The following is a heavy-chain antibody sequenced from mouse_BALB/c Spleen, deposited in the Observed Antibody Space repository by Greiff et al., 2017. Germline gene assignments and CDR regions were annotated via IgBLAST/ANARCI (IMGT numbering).Heavy chain of an antibody. D-gene: IGHD2-3*01. CDR2: IYPGDGDT. CDR3: AREDGYRPAWFAY. Sequence: VQLQQSGAELVRPGSSVKISCKASGYAFSSYWMNWVKQRPGQGLEWIGQIYPGDGDTNYNGKFKGKATLTADKSSSTAYMQLSSLTSEDSAVYFCAREDGYRPAWFAYWGQGTLVTVSA. V-gene: IGHV1-80*01. CDR1: GYAFSSYW. J-gene: IGHJ3*01.